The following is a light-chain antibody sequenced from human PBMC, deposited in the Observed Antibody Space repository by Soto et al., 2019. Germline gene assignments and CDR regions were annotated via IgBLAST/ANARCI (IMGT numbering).Light chain of an antibody. Sequence: SYELTQPPSVSVSPGQTASITCSGDKLGDKYACWYQQKPGQSPVLVIYQDSKRPSRIPERFSGSNSGNTATLTISGTQAMDEADYYCQAWDSRTVVFGGGTKLTVL. J-gene: IGLJ2*01. V-gene: IGLV3-1*01. CDR2: QDS. CDR3: QAWDSRTVV. CDR1: KLGDKY.